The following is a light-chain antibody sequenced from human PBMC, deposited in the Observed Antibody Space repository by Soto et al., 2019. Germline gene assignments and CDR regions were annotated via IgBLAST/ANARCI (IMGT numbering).Light chain of an antibody. CDR1: QSVNSR. J-gene: IGKJ5*01. CDR2: GAS. V-gene: IGKV3D-15*01. Sequence: EIVMTRSPATLSVSPGQTSTLSCRASQSVNSRLAWYQHKPGQAPRLLISGASSRATGIPERFSGSGSGTELTLTINSLKYEDSAVYYCQQYNQWTITFGQGTRLEIK. CDR3: QQYNQWTIT.